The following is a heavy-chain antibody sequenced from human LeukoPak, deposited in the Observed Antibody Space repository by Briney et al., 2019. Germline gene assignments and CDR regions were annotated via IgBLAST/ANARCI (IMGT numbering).Heavy chain of an antibody. CDR2: IYPGDSDT. D-gene: IGHD6-19*01. CDR1: GYSFTSYW. CDR3: ARRSGSGWYSYYFDY. V-gene: IGHV5-51*01. J-gene: IGHJ4*02. Sequence: GESQKISCKGSGYSFTSYWIGWVRQMPGKGLEWMGIIYPGDSDTRYSPSFQGQVTISADKSISTAYLQWSSLKASDTAMYYCARRSGSGWYSYYFDYWGQGTLVTVSS.